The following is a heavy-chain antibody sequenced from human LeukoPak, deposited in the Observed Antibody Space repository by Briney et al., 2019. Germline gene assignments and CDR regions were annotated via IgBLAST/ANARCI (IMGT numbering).Heavy chain of an antibody. V-gene: IGHV4-61*02. D-gene: IGHD6-13*01. CDR2: IYTSGST. Sequence: SETLSLTCTVSGGSISSGSYYWGWIRQPGGKGLEWIGRIYTSGSTNYNPSLKSRVTISVDTSKNQFSLKLSSVTAADTAVYYCARSFYSSSWYVENWFDPWGQGTLVTVSS. CDR3: ARSFYSSSWYVENWFDP. J-gene: IGHJ5*02. CDR1: GGSISSGSYY.